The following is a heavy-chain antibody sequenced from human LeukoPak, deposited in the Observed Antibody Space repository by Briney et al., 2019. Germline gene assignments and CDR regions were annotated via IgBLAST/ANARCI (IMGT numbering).Heavy chain of an antibody. CDR1: GFTFSSYA. J-gene: IGHJ4*02. CDR3: AKGWGPPSIAVAGTGFDY. D-gene: IGHD6-19*01. V-gene: IGHV3-23*01. Sequence: PGGSLRLSCAASGFTFSSYAMSWVRQAPGKGLEWVSAISGSGGSTYYADSVKGRFTTSRDNSKNTLYLQMNSLRAEDTAVYYCAKGWGPPSIAVAGTGFDYWGQGTLVTVSS. CDR2: ISGSGGST.